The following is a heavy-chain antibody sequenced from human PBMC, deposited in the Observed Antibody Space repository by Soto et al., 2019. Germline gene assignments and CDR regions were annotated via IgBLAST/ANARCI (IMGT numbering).Heavy chain of an antibody. CDR1: GDSIISSNW. V-gene: IGHV4-4*02. Sequence: QVQLQESGPGLVRPSGTLSLTCAVSGDSIISSNWWSWVRQPPGKGLEWIGKIYHSGSTNYNPSLNSRVTISVDKSKNQFSLKLSSVTAAHSAVYYCARVRVDNSGYYFSHFDYWGQGTLVTVSS. CDR2: IYHSGST. J-gene: IGHJ4*02. CDR3: ARVRVDNSGYYFSHFDY. D-gene: IGHD3-22*01.